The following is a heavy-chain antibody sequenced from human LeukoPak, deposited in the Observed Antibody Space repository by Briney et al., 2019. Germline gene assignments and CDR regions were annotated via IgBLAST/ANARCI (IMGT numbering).Heavy chain of an antibody. J-gene: IGHJ4*02. CDR1: GFTFSSYG. CDR3: ARDPLWFGELLGDY. D-gene: IGHD3-10*01. V-gene: IGHV3-23*01. Sequence: PGGSLRLSCAASGFTFSSYGMSWVRQAPGKGLEWVSAISGSGGSTYYADSVKGRFTISRDNAKNSLYLQMNSLRAEDTAVYYCARDPLWFGELLGDYWGQGTLVTVSS. CDR2: ISGSGGST.